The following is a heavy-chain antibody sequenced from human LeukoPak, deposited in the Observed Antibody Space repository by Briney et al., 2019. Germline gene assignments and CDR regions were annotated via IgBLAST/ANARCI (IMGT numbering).Heavy chain of an antibody. D-gene: IGHD2-15*01. CDR2: ISYDGNNK. J-gene: IGHJ3*02. V-gene: IGHV3-30*18. CDR1: GFTFSRYG. Sequence: GRSLRLSCTASGFTFSRYGMHWVRQAPGKGLEWMAVISYDGNNKYYADSVKGRFTISRDNSKNTLYLQMNSLRAEDTAVYYCAKEKDYSDAFDIWGQGTRVTVSS. CDR3: AKEKDYSDAFDI.